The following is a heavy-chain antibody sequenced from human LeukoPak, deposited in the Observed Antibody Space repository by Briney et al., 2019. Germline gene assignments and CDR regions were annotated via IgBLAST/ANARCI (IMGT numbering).Heavy chain of an antibody. V-gene: IGHV3-23*01. D-gene: IGHD7-27*01. J-gene: IGHJ4*02. CDR3: AKDGGLWVSAHWGDS. Sequence: GGSLRLSCAASGFTFSSYTMSWVRQAPGKGLEWVSTITTSDGNTYYADSVKGRFTVSRGNSKNTLFLQMNSLRAEDTAVYYCAKDGGLWVSAHWGDSWGRGTLVTVSS. CDR2: ITTSDGNT. CDR1: GFTFSSYT.